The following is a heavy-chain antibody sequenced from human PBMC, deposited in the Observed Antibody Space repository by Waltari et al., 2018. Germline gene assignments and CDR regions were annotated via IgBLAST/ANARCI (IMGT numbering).Heavy chain of an antibody. J-gene: IGHJ3*01. Sequence: EVQLVQSGAEVRKPGESLKISCMGSGYRFASYWIGWVRQMPGKGLEWMGIISPGDSDTTYSPSFQGHVTISADTSNSTAYLQLTNLKASDTAMYYCARHPLVWVASTQNAFDVWGQGTMVTVSS. D-gene: IGHD3-16*01. CDR2: ISPGDSDT. CDR1: GYRFASYW. V-gene: IGHV5-51*03. CDR3: ARHPLVWVASTQNAFDV.